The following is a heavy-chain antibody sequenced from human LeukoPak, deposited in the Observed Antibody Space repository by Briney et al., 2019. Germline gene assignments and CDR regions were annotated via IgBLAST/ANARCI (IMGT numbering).Heavy chain of an antibody. J-gene: IGHJ5*01. V-gene: IGHV3-74*01. CDR2: INSDGSGT. CDR3: ARTEGTVAYDS. D-gene: IGHD4-23*01. Sequence: GGSLRLSCAASGFTFSSYWMHWVRQAPGKGLVWVSRINSDGSGTVYADSVRGRFTISRDNAKNTLYLQVNSLRAEDTAVYYCARTEGTVAYDSWGQGTLVTVSS. CDR1: GFTFSSYW.